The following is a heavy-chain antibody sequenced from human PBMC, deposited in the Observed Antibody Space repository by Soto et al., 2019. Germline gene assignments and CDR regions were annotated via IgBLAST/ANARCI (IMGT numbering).Heavy chain of an antibody. CDR1: GFTFSSYG. CDR3: AKDLLVYDILTADY. CDR2: ISYDGSNK. J-gene: IGHJ4*02. Sequence: VQLVESGGGVVQPGRSLRLSCAASGFTFSSYGMHWVRQAPGKGLEWVAVISYDGSNKYYADSVKGRFTISRDNSKNTLYLQMNSLRAEDTAVYYCAKDLLVYDILTADYWGQGTLVTVSS. V-gene: IGHV3-30*18. D-gene: IGHD3-9*01.